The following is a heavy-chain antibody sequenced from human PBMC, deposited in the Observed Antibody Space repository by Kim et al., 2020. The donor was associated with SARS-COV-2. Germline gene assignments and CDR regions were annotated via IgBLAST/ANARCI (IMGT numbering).Heavy chain of an antibody. J-gene: IGHJ4*02. CDR1: GFTFSSYW. V-gene: IGHV3-7*03. D-gene: IGHD3-10*01. Sequence: GGSLRLSCAASGFTFSSYWMSWVRQAPGKGLEWVANIKQDGSEKYYVDSVKGRFTISRDNAKNSLYLQMNSLRAEDTAVYYCARGPSYYYGSGFDYWGQGTLVTVSS. CDR3: ARGPSYYYGSGFDY. CDR2: IKQDGSEK.